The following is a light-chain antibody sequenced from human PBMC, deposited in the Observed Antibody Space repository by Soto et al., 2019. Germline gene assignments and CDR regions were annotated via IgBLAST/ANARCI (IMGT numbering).Light chain of an antibody. CDR3: QQYNKWPPYT. J-gene: IGKJ2*01. Sequence: ERVMTQSTATLSVSPGERAPLSCRASQSVSSNLALYQQKPGQSPRLLIYGAFTRATGIPARFSGSASGTDFTLNISSLQSEDVEVYNCQQYNKWPPYTFGQGTKLEI. CDR1: QSVSSN. CDR2: GAF. V-gene: IGKV3-15*01.